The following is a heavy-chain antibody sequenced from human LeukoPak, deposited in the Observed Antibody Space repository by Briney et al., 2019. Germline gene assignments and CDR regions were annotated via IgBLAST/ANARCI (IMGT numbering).Heavy chain of an antibody. D-gene: IGHD7-27*01. V-gene: IGHV3-7*01. CDR2: IRPDGNVA. CDR1: GFSFSENW. Sequence: GGSLRLSCAASGFSFSENWMSWVRQAPGKGPEWVANIRPDGNVAFHVDFVKGRFSISRDNAKNTLYLRMNGLRVEDTALYYCARDDHWGWDKWGRGTLVTVSS. CDR3: ARDDHWGWDK. J-gene: IGHJ4*02.